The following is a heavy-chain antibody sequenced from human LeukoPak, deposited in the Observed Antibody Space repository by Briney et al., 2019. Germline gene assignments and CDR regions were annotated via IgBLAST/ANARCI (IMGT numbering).Heavy chain of an antibody. J-gene: IGHJ6*03. CDR2: ISGGST. V-gene: IGHV3-38-3*01. CDR1: GFTFSSYS. Sequence: GGSLRLSCAASGFTFSSYSMNWVRQAPGKGLEWVSYISGGSTYYADSRKGRFTISRDNSKNTLHLQMNSLRAEDTAVYYCAREAYYDILTGYYWSYYYMDVWGKGTTVTISS. CDR3: AREAYYDILTGYYWSYYYMDV. D-gene: IGHD3-9*01.